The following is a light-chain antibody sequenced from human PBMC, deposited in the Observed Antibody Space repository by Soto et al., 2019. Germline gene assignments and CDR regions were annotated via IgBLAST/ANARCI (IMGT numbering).Light chain of an antibody. J-gene: IGLJ2*01. Sequence: QSALTQPASVSGSPGQSIXIXXTGTSSDXGGYNYVSWYQQHPGKAPKLMIYDVSNRPSGVSNRFSGSKSGNTASLTISGLQAEDEADYYCSSYTSSSTYVVFGGGTKLTVL. CDR2: DVS. CDR1: SSDXGGYNY. CDR3: SSYTSSSTYVV. V-gene: IGLV2-14*01.